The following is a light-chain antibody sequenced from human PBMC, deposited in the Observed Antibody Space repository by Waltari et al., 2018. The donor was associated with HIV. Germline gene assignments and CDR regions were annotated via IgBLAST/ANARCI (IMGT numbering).Light chain of an antibody. V-gene: IGLV2-14*03. J-gene: IGLJ1*01. CDR1: SSDVGGYNS. CDR3: SSYTSTSTVYV. Sequence: QSALPQPASVSRSPGQSITLSCTGTSSDVGGYNSAFWYQLHPDKAPKLMIYAVSNRPSGVSNRFSGSKSDNTASLTISGLQAEDEADYYCSSYTSTSTVYVFGTGTEVTVL. CDR2: AVS.